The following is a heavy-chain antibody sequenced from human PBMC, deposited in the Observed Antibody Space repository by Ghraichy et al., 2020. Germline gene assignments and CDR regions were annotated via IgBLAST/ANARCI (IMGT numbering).Heavy chain of an antibody. V-gene: IGHV1-58*01. J-gene: IGHJ4*02. CDR2: IVVGSGNT. D-gene: IGHD3-22*01. Sequence: SVKVSCKASGFTFTSSAVQWVRQARGQRLEWIGWIVVGSGNTNYAQKFQERVTITRDMSTSTAYMELSSLRSEDTAVYYCAADPWYYYDSSGYYYIHWGQGTLVTVSS. CDR3: AADPWYYYDSSGYYYIH. CDR1: GFTFTSSA.